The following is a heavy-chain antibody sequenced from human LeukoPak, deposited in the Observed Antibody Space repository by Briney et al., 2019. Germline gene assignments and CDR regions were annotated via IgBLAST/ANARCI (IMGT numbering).Heavy chain of an antibody. Sequence: GGSLRLSCAASGFTFSSYAMHWVRQAPGKGLEDVSAISSNGGSTFYADSVKGRFTISRDNSKNTLYLQMGSLRSEDMAVYYCARAFGAENFDYWGQGTLVTVSS. V-gene: IGHV3-64*02. D-gene: IGHD1-26*01. CDR3: ARAFGAENFDY. CDR1: GFTFSSYA. J-gene: IGHJ4*02. CDR2: ISSNGGST.